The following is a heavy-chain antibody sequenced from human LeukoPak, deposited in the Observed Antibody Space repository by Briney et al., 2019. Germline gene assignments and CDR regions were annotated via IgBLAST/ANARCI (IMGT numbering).Heavy chain of an antibody. D-gene: IGHD5-24*01. CDR2: IYYSGST. CDR3: ARGARAGYNLAPFDY. V-gene: IGHV4-59*08. CDR1: GGSISSYY. Sequence: SETVSLTCTVSGGSISSYYWSWIRQPPGKGLEWIGYIYYSGSTNYNPSLKSRVTISVDTSKNQFSLKLSSVTAADTAVYYCARGARAGYNLAPFDYWDHGTIATVTS. J-gene: IGHJ4*01.